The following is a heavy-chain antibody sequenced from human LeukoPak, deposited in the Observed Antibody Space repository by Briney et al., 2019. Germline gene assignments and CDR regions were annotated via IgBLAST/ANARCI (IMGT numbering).Heavy chain of an antibody. Sequence: SETLSLTCTVSGGSISSYYWSWIRQPPGKGLEWIGYTYYSGSTNYNPSLKSRVTISVDTSKNQFSLKLSSVTAADTAVYYCARSGSYAAAGDYWGQGTLVTVSS. D-gene: IGHD2-15*01. V-gene: IGHV4-59*01. CDR3: ARSGSYAAAGDY. CDR1: GGSISSYY. J-gene: IGHJ4*02. CDR2: TYYSGST.